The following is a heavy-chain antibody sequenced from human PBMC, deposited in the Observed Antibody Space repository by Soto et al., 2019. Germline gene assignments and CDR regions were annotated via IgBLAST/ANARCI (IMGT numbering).Heavy chain of an antibody. Sequence: SETLSLTCAVSGGSISSGGYSWSWIRQPPGKGLEWIGYIYHSGSTYYNPSLKSRVTISVDRSKNQFSLKLSSVTAADTAVYYCARNSDFWSGYANWFDPWGQGTLVTVS. CDR3: ARNSDFWSGYANWFDP. D-gene: IGHD3-3*01. CDR2: IYHSGST. CDR1: GGSISSGGYS. J-gene: IGHJ5*02. V-gene: IGHV4-30-2*01.